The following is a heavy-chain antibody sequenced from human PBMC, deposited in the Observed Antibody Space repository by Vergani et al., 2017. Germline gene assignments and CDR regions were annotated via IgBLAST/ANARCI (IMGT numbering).Heavy chain of an antibody. J-gene: IGHJ5*02. V-gene: IGHV4-38-2*01. CDR2: IYHTGSA. CDR1: GYSITSGYY. Sequence: QVQLLESGPGLLKPSETLSLNGAVSGYSITSGYYWGGSRQPPGRGLEWIGSIYHTGSAYYNPSLKSRVTVSVDTSMNQVSLKLNSVTAADTAVYYCVRTVALWFGETKDGGWFDPWGQGTLVTVTS. D-gene: IGHD3-10*01. CDR3: VRTVALWFGETKDGGWFDP.